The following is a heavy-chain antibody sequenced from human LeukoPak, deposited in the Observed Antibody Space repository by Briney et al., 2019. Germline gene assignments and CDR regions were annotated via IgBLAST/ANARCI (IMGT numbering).Heavy chain of an antibody. CDR2: ISGSGGST. J-gene: IGHJ4*02. Sequence: GGSLRLSCAAAGFTFSSNAMNWVRQVPGNGLEWVSAISGSGGSTLYADSVKGRFTISRDNSKNTVYLLMNSLRAEDTAVYYCAKGSGYEYYFDYWGQGTLVTVSS. V-gene: IGHV3-23*01. CDR1: GFTFSSNA. D-gene: IGHD5-12*01. CDR3: AKGSGYEYYFDY.